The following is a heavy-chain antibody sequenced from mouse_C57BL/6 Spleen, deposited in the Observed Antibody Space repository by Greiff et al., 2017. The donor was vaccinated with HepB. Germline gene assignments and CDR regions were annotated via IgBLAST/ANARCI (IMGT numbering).Heavy chain of an antibody. CDR1: GYTFTSYW. Sequence: QVQLQQPGAELVKPGASVKLSCKASGYTFTSYWMHWVKQRPGQGLEWIGMIHPNSGSTNYNEKFKSKATLTVDKSSSTAYMQLSSLTSEDSAVYYCARETVVHYYAMDYWGQGTSVTVSS. V-gene: IGHV1-64*01. CDR3: ARETVVHYYAMDY. CDR2: IHPNSGST. J-gene: IGHJ4*01. D-gene: IGHD1-1*01.